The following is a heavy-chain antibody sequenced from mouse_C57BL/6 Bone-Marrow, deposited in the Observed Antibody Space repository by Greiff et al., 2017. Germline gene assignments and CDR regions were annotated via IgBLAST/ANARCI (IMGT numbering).Heavy chain of an antibody. CDR3: ARNPDGIWFAY. V-gene: IGHV1-50*01. Sequence: QVQLQQPGAELVKPGASVKLSCKASGYTFTSYWMQWVKQRPGQGLEWIGEIDPSDSYTNYNQKFKGKATLTVATSSSTAYMQLSSLTSEDAAVYYCARNPDGIWFAYWGQGTLVTVSA. J-gene: IGHJ3*01. CDR2: IDPSDSYT. CDR1: GYTFTSYW. D-gene: IGHD2-1*01.